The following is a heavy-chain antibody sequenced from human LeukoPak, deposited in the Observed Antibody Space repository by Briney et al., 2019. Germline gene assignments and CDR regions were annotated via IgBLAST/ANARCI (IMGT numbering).Heavy chain of an antibody. V-gene: IGHV1-2*02. CDR2: INPYTGGT. D-gene: IGHD3-9*01. CDR3: ARARSDILTGHPFEY. Sequence: APVKVPCKASGYTFTGYYMHWVRQAPGQGLEWMGWINPYTGGTNYAQKFQGRVTMTRDTSISTAYMELSRLRSDDTAVYYCARARSDILTGHPFEYWGQGTLVSVSS. CDR1: GYTFTGYY. J-gene: IGHJ4*02.